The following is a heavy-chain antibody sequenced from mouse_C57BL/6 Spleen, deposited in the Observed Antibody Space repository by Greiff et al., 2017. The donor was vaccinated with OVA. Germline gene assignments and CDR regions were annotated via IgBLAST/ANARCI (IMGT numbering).Heavy chain of an antibody. Sequence: VQLQQSGPELVKPGASVKISCKASGYAFSSSWMNWVKQRPGKGLEWIGRIYPGDGDTNYNGKFKGKATLTADKSSSTAYMQLSSLTSEDATVYFCARNDYDYVDVWGTGTTVTVSS. D-gene: IGHD2-4*01. CDR1: GYAFSSSW. J-gene: IGHJ1*03. V-gene: IGHV1-82*01. CDR3: ARNDYDYVDV. CDR2: IYPGDGDT.